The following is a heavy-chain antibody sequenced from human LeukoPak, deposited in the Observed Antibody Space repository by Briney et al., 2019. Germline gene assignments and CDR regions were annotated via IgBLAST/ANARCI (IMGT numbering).Heavy chain of an antibody. D-gene: IGHD3-9*01. Sequence: GASVKVSCKASGYSFMNYGISWVRQAPGQGLEWMGWITPYNDNTNYAQNLQGRVTMTTDTSTSTAYMELRSLRSDDTAVYYCALHAIKGLDPWGQGTLVTVSS. J-gene: IGHJ5*02. CDR2: ITPYNDNT. V-gene: IGHV1-18*01. CDR1: GYSFMNYG. CDR3: ALHAIKGLDP.